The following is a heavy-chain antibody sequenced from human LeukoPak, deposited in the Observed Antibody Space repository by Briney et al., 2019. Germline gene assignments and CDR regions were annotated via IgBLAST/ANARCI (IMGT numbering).Heavy chain of an antibody. CDR3: AREQGREYFSH. CDR1: GYTFTVYY. J-gene: IGHJ1*01. Sequence: ASVKVTLKSAGYTFTVYYLHRLRQLPGQGLEWMGWINPNSGGTNYAQEFQGRVTMTRDTSITTVYMELSRLKSDDTAVYHCAREQGREYFSHWGQATLVTVSS. V-gene: IGHV1-2*02. CDR2: INPNSGGT.